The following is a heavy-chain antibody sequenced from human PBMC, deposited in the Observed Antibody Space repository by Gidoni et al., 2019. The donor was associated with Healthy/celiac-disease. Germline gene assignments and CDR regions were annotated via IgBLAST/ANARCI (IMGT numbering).Heavy chain of an antibody. CDR2: SDYSGST. Sequence: QRQLQESHPGLVRPSETLSHTCTVSGSSISRSSYSWGWLRQPPGKGLEWIGRSDYSGSTYYNPALKSRVTIFVDTSNNQFSLKLSSVPAADTAVYYCASHEGSGEGYESKRAFDYWGQGTLVTVSS. D-gene: IGHD3-10*01. J-gene: IGHJ4*02. CDR3: ASHEGSGEGYESKRAFDY. V-gene: IGHV4-39*01. CDR1: GSSISRSSYS.